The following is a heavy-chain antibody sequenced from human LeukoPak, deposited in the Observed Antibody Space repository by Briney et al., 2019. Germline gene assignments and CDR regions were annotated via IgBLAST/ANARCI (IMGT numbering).Heavy chain of an antibody. V-gene: IGHV4-61*01. D-gene: IGHD4-17*01. CDR2: IYYSGST. CDR1: GGSISSSSYY. CDR3: AIRSPLYGGNSFDY. Sequence: SETLSLTCTVSGGSISSSSYYWSWIRQPPGKGLEWIGYIYYSGSTNYNPSLKSRVTISVDTSKNQFSLKLSSVTAADTAVYYCAIRSPLYGGNSFDYWGQGTLVTVSS. J-gene: IGHJ4*02.